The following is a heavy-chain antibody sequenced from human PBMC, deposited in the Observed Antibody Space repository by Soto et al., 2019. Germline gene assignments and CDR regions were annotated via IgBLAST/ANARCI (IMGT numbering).Heavy chain of an antibody. CDR1: GFSLSTSGVG. CDR2: IYWDDDK. Sequence: QITLKESGPTLVKPTQTLTLTCTFSGFSLSTSGVGVGWIRQPPGKALEWLALIYWDDDKRYSPSLKSRLTITKDTSKNPVVLTMTNMDPVDTATYYCAHKYCSGGSCYYFDYWGQGTLVTVSS. CDR3: AHKYCSGGSCYYFDY. J-gene: IGHJ4*02. D-gene: IGHD2-15*01. V-gene: IGHV2-5*02.